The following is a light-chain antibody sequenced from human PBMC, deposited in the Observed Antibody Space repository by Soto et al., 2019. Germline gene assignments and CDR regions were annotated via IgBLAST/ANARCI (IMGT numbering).Light chain of an antibody. CDR1: SSDVGDYNS. Sequence: QSVLTQPRSVSESPGQSVTISCTGTSSDVGDYNSVSWYQQHPGKAPKLLLFDVTTRPSGVPDRFSGSKSANAASLTISGLQPEDEADYFCNSYTSSTSRPYVFGTGTKVTVL. CDR2: DVT. J-gene: IGLJ1*01. CDR3: NSYTSSTSRPYV. V-gene: IGLV2-11*01.